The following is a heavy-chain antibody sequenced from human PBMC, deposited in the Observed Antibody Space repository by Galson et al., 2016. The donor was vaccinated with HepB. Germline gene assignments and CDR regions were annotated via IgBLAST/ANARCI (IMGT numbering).Heavy chain of an antibody. CDR3: AHGSGWVFDY. CDR1: GFSLPSTAVG. Sequence: PALVKPTQTLTLTCTFSGFSLPSTAVGVGWFRQPPGKAPEWLALIYWNDDNRYSTSLKSRLTLTKDTSKNQVVLTMTNMDPVDTAKYYCAHGSGWVFDYWGPGTLVTVSS. V-gene: IGHV2-5*01. CDR2: IYWNDDN. D-gene: IGHD6-19*01. J-gene: IGHJ4*02.